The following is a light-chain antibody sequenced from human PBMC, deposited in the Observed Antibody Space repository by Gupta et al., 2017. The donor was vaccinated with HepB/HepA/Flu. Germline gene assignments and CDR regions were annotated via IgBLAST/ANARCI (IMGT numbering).Light chain of an antibody. CDR2: KAS. J-gene: IGKJ2*01. CDR1: QSISSW. V-gene: IGKV1-5*03. Sequence: IQMTQSPSTLSASVGDRVTITCRASQSISSWLAWYQQKPEKAPKLLIYKASSLESGVPSRFSGSGSGTEFTLTISSLQPDDFATYYCQQYNSYPYTFGQGTKLEIK. CDR3: QQYNSYPYT.